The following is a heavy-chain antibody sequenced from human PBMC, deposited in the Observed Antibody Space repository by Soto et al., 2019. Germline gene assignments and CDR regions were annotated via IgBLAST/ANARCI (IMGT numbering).Heavy chain of an antibody. CDR3: ARDKNQSYGVYYFDY. CDR1: GGSISNYY. Sequence: PSETLSLTCTVSGGSISNYYWSWIRQPPGKGLEWIGYIYSSGSTHYNPSLQSRVTISADTSKNQVSLKVNSVTAADTAMYYCARDKNQSYGVYYFDYWGQRNPVPVSS. D-gene: IGHD5-18*01. CDR2: IYSSGST. V-gene: IGHV4-59*01. J-gene: IGHJ4*02.